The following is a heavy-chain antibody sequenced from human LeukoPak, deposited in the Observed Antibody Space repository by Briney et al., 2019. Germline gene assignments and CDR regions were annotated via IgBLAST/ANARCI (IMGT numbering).Heavy chain of an antibody. CDR2: IFSSGST. Sequence: PSETLSLTCTVSGGSISGYYWSWIRQPPGKGVEWLGYIFSSGSTNYNPSLKSRVTISEDTSVNQFSLKLSSVTAADTAVYYCARHYYDRSDSYSFDYWGQGTLVTVSS. CDR3: ARHYYDRSDSYSFDY. CDR1: GGSISGYY. J-gene: IGHJ4*02. D-gene: IGHD3-22*01. V-gene: IGHV4-59*08.